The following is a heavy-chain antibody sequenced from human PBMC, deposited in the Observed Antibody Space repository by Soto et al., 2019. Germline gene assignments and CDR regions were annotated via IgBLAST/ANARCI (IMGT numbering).Heavy chain of an antibody. CDR1: GGCISGYY. J-gene: IGHJ4*02. CDR3: ARLACSTTRCFTYLDY. V-gene: IGHV4-59*08. D-gene: IGHD2-2*02. Sequence: LSLTCTVSGGCISGYYWTWIRQPPGKGLEWIGYIYSSGNTNYNPSLQSRVTISVDTSKNQFSLKLSSVTAADTAVYYSARLACSTTRCFTYLDYWGQGALVPVSS. CDR2: IYSSGNT.